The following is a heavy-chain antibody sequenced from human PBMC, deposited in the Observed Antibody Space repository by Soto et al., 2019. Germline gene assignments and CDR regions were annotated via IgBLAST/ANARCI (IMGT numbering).Heavy chain of an antibody. V-gene: IGHV3-21*01. CDR1: GFTFSSYS. Sequence: PGGSLRLSCAASGFTFSSYSMNWVRQAPGKGLEWVSSISSSSSYIYYADSVKGRFTISRDNAKNSLYLQMNSLRAEDTAVYYCARDPGTYSSSSDAFDIWGQGTMVTVSS. CDR3: ARDPGTYSSSSDAFDI. CDR2: ISSSSSYI. J-gene: IGHJ3*02. D-gene: IGHD6-6*01.